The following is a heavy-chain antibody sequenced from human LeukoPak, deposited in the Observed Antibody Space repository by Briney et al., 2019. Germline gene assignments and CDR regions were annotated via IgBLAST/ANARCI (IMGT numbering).Heavy chain of an antibody. CDR1: GFTFSSYA. V-gene: IGHV3-23*01. J-gene: IGHJ4*02. D-gene: IGHD3-9*01. CDR2: ISGSGGST. CDR3: AKVGFDWLSIERFDY. Sequence: GRSLRLSCAASGFTFSSYAMSWVRQAPGKGLERVSAISGSGGSTYYADSVKGRFTISRDNSKNTLYLQMNSLRAEDTAVYYCAKVGFDWLSIERFDYWGQGTLVTVSS.